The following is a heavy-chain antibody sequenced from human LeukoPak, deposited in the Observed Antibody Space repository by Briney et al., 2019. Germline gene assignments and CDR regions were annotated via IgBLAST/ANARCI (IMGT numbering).Heavy chain of an antibody. V-gene: IGHV1-24*01. J-gene: IGHJ4*02. Sequence: ASVKVSCKVSGYTLTELSMHWVRQAPGEGLEWMGGFDPEDGETIYAQKFQGRVTMTEDTSTDTAYMELSSLRSEDTAVYYCATRSRAYYDILTGYYSPFDYWGQGTLVTVSS. D-gene: IGHD3-9*01. CDR3: ATRSRAYYDILTGYYSPFDY. CDR1: GYTLTELS. CDR2: FDPEDGET.